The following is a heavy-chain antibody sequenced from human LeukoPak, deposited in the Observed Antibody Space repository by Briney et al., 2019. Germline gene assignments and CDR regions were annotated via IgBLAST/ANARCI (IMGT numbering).Heavy chain of an antibody. V-gene: IGHV4-34*01. CDR2: MHYSGAT. CDR3: ARGRLEVYTFDI. J-gene: IGHJ3*02. CDR1: GGSFSGYY. D-gene: IGHD2-8*02. Sequence: SETLSLTCAVYGGSFSGYYWSWIRRPPGKGLEWIGEMHYSGATNYNPSLKSRVTTSADTPKNQFSLRLSSLTAADTAVYYCARGRLEVYTFDIWGQGTMVTVSS.